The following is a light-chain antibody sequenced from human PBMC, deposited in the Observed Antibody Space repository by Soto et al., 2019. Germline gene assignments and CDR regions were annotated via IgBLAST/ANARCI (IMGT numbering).Light chain of an antibody. V-gene: IGKV1-5*01. CDR1: QSISIY. J-gene: IGKJ1*01. CDR2: DAS. CDR3: QHYYGFSRT. Sequence: DIQMTQSPSTLSASVGDRVTITCRASQSISIYLAWYQQKPGKAPKLLIYDASSLESGVPSRFSGSGAGTEFTLTISSLQPDDFATYYCQHYYGFSRTFGQGTKVDIK.